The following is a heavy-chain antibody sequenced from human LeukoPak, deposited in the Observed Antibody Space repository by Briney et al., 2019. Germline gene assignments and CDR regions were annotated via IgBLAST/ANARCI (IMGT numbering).Heavy chain of an antibody. V-gene: IGHV1-69*13. CDR1: GGTFSSYA. CDR2: IIPIFGTA. CDR3: ARDRRPFPVPKSYYGMDV. Sequence: SVKVSCKASGGTFSSYAISWVRQAPGQGLEWMGGIIPIFGTANYAQKFQGRVTITADESTSTAYMELSSLRSEDTAVYYCARDRRPFPVPKSYYGMDVWGQGTTVTVSS. J-gene: IGHJ6*02. D-gene: IGHD2/OR15-2a*01.